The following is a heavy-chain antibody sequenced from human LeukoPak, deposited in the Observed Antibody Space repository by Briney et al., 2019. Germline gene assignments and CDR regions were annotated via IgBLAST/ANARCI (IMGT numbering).Heavy chain of an antibody. J-gene: IGHJ5*02. Sequence: GSLRLSRAASGFIFSDYYMTWIRQAPGKGLEWIGRIYTSGSTNYNPSLKSRVTMSVDTSKNQFSLKLSSVTAADTAVYYCARGGQWLVPNWFDPWGQGTLVTVSS. CDR3: ARGGQWLVPNWFDP. V-gene: IGHV4-4*07. CDR2: IYTSGST. CDR1: GFIFSDYY. D-gene: IGHD6-19*01.